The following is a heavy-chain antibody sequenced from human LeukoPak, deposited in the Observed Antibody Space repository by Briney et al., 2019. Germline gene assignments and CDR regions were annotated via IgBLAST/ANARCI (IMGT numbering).Heavy chain of an antibody. J-gene: IGHJ5*02. CDR1: GGSISSYY. Sequence: SETLSLTCTVSGGSISSYYWSWIRQPPGKGLEWIGYIYYSGSTNYNPSLKSRVTISVDTSKNQFSLKLSSVTAADTAVYYCASYGGNWFDPWGQGTLVTVSS. D-gene: IGHD4-23*01. CDR2: IYYSGST. CDR3: ASYGGNWFDP. V-gene: IGHV4-59*08.